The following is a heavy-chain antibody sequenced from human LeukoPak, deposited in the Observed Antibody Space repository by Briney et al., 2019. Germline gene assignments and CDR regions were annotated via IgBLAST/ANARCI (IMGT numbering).Heavy chain of an antibody. D-gene: IGHD6-19*01. Sequence: SETLSLTCTVSGGSISSGDYYWSWIRQPPGKGLEWIGYIYYSGSTYYNPSLKSRITISVDTSKNQFSLKLSSVTAADTAVYYCARVSISDWYYFDYWGQGTLVTVSS. CDR2: IYYSGST. CDR3: ARVSISDWYYFDY. J-gene: IGHJ4*02. V-gene: IGHV4-30-4*01. CDR1: GGSISSGDYY.